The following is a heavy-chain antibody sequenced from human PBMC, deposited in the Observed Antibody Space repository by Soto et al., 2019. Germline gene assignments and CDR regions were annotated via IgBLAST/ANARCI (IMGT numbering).Heavy chain of an antibody. CDR2: INHSGST. Sequence: SETLSLTCAVYGGSFSGYYWSWIRQPPGKGLEWIGEINHSGSTNYNPSLKSRVTISVDTSKNQFSLKLSSVTAADTAVYYCARGRYTTGTTRRRGFDYWGQGTLVTVSS. D-gene: IGHD1-1*01. CDR3: ARGRYTTGTTRRRGFDY. J-gene: IGHJ4*02. V-gene: IGHV4-34*01. CDR1: GGSFSGYY.